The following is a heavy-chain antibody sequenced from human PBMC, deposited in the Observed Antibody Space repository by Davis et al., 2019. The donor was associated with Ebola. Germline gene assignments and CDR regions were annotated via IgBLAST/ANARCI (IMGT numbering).Heavy chain of an antibody. D-gene: IGHD2-21*01. CDR2: LYWDVAQ. V-gene: IGHV2-5*02. CDR1: GFSLSTSGLG. J-gene: IGHJ4*02. Sequence: SGPTLVKPTQTLTLTCTFSGFSLSTSGLGVGWIRQPPGKALEWLAVLYWDVAQRYSPSLESRLSITQGTSKDQVVLTLTNMDPVDTATYYCARRRDCGSDCFDYWGQGTLVTVSS. CDR3: ARRRDCGSDCFDY.